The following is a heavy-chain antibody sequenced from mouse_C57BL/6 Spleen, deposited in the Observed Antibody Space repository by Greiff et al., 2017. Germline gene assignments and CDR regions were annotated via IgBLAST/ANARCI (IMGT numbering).Heavy chain of an antibody. D-gene: IGHD1-1*01. CDR2: IDPEDGDT. CDR3: TTYYGSSLYYFDY. CDR1: GFNIKDYY. J-gene: IGHJ2*01. Sequence: VQLQQSGAELVRPGASVKLSCTASGFNIKDYYMHWVKQRPDQGLEWIGRIDPEDGDTEYAPKFQGKATMTADTSSNTAYLQLLSLTSEDTAVYYCTTYYGSSLYYFDYWGQGTTLTVSS. V-gene: IGHV14-1*01.